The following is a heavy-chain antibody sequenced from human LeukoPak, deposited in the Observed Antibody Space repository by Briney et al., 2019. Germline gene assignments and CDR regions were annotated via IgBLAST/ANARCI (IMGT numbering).Heavy chain of an antibody. V-gene: IGHV4-39*01. CDR1: GGSISSSSYY. J-gene: IGHJ4*02. Sequence: SETLSLTCTVSGGSISSSSYYWSWIRQPPGKGLEWIGSIYHSGSTYYNPSLKSRVTISVDTSKNQFSLKLSSVTAADTAVYYCARPMVRGVISVYFDYWGQGTLVTVSS. CDR2: IYHSGST. D-gene: IGHD3-10*01. CDR3: ARPMVRGVISVYFDY.